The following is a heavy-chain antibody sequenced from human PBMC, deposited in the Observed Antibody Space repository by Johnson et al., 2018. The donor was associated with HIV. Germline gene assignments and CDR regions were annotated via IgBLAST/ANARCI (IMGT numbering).Heavy chain of an antibody. CDR3: AKDKGWGDGYNRAFDI. Sequence: VQLVESRGVLVQPGGSLRLSCAASGFTVSSNEMSWVRQAPGKGLEWVSSISGGCTYYADSVKGRFTFSRDNSKNTLYLQMNSLRAEDTALYYCAKDKGWGDGYNRAFDIWGQGTMVTVSS. CDR2: ISGGCT. D-gene: IGHD5-24*01. V-gene: IGHV3-38-3*01. J-gene: IGHJ3*02. CDR1: GFTVSSNE.